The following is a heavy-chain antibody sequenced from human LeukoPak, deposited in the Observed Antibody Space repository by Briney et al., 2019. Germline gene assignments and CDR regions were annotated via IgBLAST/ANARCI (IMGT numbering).Heavy chain of an antibody. CDR3: ARGAGPDAFDI. Sequence: GRSLRLSCAASGFTFSSYSMHWVRQAPGKGLEWVAVIWYDGSNKYYADSAKGRFTISRDNSKNTLYLQMNSLRAEDTAVYYCARGAGPDAFDIWGQGTMVTVSS. CDR1: GFTFSSYS. J-gene: IGHJ3*02. D-gene: IGHD6-13*01. V-gene: IGHV3-33*01. CDR2: IWYDGSNK.